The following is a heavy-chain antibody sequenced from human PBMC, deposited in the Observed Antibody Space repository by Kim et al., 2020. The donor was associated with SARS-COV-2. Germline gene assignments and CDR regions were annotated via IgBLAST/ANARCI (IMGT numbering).Heavy chain of an antibody. CDR2: INTNTGNP. CDR3: ARSILWFGELWMVFDY. Sequence: ASVKVSCKASGYTFTSYAMNWVRQAPGQGLEWMGWINTNTGNPTYAQGFTGRFVFSLDTSVSTAYLQISSLKAEDTAVYYCARSILWFGELWMVFDYWGQGTLVTVSS. J-gene: IGHJ4*02. CDR1: GYTFTSYA. V-gene: IGHV7-4-1*02. D-gene: IGHD3-10*01.